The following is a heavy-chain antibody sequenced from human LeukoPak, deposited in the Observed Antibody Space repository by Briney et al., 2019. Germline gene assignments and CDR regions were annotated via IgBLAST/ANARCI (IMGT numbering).Heavy chain of an antibody. D-gene: IGHD1-20*01. V-gene: IGHV3-21*01. CDR2: ISSSSSYI. Sequence: PGGSLRLTCAGSGFTFCSYSMNWDRQAPGQGLEWVSSISSSSSYIYYADSVKGRFTISRDNATNSLYLQMNSLRAEDTAVYYCPRGGITGTTPVLWGQGTPVTVSS. J-gene: IGHJ4*02. CDR1: GFTFCSYS. CDR3: PRGGITGTTPVL.